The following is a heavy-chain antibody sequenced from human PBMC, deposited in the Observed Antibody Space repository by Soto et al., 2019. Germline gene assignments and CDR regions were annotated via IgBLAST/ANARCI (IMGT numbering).Heavy chain of an antibody. V-gene: IGHV4-30-2*01. CDR3: ARELLFYDSDGFAWDDSFDI. J-gene: IGHJ3*02. D-gene: IGHD3-22*01. Sequence: QMHLQESGSGLVKPSQTLSLTCAVSGGSLSSSAYSWSWIRQPPGKGLAWIGFIYQSGSTYYNPSLKSRVTMSLDRTKNQFSLKLSSVTAADTAVYYCARELLFYDSDGFAWDDSFDIWGQGTMVTVSS. CDR1: GGSLSSSAYS. CDR2: IYQSGST.